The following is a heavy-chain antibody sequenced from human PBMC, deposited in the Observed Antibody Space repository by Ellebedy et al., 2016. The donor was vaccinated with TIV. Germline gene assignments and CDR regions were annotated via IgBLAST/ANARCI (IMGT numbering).Heavy chain of an antibody. J-gene: IGHJ4*02. V-gene: IGHV3-11*04. CDR3: AREFQMGTFDY. CDR1: GFTFDDYG. CDR2: ISGSGSTI. Sequence: GESLKISCAASGFTFDDYGMSWIRQAPGEGLEWLSYISGSGSTIYYADSVKGRFTISRDNAKNSLYLQMKSLRAEDTAVYYCAREFQMGTFDYWGQGTLVTVSS. D-gene: IGHD1-1*01.